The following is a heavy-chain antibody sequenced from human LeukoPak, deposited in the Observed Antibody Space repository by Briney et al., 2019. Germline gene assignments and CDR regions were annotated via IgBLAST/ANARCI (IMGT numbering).Heavy chain of an antibody. Sequence: GESLKISCKASGYTFTNYHIAWVRQMAGEGLEWMGIINPGGSDTRYSPSFQGHVTISVDKSINTAYLQWSSLKASDTAIYYCARIPTYSNHDYWGQGTLVTVPS. CDR2: INPGGSDT. V-gene: IGHV5-51*01. J-gene: IGHJ4*02. CDR1: GYTFTNYH. D-gene: IGHD4-11*01. CDR3: ARIPTYSNHDY.